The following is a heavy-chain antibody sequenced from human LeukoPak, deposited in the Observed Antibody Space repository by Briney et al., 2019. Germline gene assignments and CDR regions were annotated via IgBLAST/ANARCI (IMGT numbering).Heavy chain of an antibody. CDR2: IYYSGST. J-gene: IGHJ3*02. V-gene: IGHV4-59*11. CDR3: ARGPYAFDI. CDR1: GGSISSHY. Sequence: PSETLSLTCTVSGGSISSHYWSWIRQPPGKGLEWIGYIYYSGSTNYNPSLKSRVTISVDTSKNQFSLKLSSVTAADTAVYYCARGPYAFDIRGQGTMVTVSS.